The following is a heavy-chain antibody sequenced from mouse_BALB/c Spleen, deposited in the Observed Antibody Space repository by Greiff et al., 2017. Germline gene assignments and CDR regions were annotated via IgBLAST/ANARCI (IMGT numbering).Heavy chain of an antibody. J-gene: IGHJ4*01. V-gene: IGHV1-62-2*01. CDR3: ARPLGGSSLDYAMDY. Sequence: VQLQQSGAGLVKPGASVKLSCKASGYTFTEYIIHWVKQRSGKGLEWIGWFYPGSGSIKYNEKFKDKATLTADKSSSTVYMELSRLTSEDSAVYFCARPLGGSSLDYAMDYWVQGTSVTVSS. D-gene: IGHD1-1*01. CDR2: FYPGSGSI. CDR1: GYTFTEYI.